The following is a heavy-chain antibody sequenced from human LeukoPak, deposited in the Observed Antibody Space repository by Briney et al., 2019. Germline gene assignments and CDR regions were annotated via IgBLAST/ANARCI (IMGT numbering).Heavy chain of an antibody. CDR1: GLTFSSTY. Sequence: GGSLRLSCVVSGLTFSSTYMSWVRQPPGKGLEWVANMNGDGSVRSYGDSVKGRFTVSRENAKNSVYLQMNSLRVEDTAVYYCARDPEWEAIDYWGQGVLVTVSS. V-gene: IGHV3-7*01. J-gene: IGHJ4*02. CDR3: ARDPEWEAIDY. D-gene: IGHD1-26*01. CDR2: MNGDGSVR.